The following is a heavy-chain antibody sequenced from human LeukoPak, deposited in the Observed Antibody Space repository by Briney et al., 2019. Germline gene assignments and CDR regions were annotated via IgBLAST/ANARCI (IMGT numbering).Heavy chain of an antibody. D-gene: IGHD2-21*01. CDR1: GGSFSGYY. J-gene: IGHJ5*02. CDR2: ISHSGST. CDR3: AKDGVRFDP. Sequence: SETLSLTCAVYGGSFSGYYWSWIRQPPGKGLEWIGEISHSGSTNYNPSLKSRVTISVDTSKNQFSLKLTSVTAADTAVYYCAKDGVRFDPWGQGTLVTVSS. V-gene: IGHV4-34*01.